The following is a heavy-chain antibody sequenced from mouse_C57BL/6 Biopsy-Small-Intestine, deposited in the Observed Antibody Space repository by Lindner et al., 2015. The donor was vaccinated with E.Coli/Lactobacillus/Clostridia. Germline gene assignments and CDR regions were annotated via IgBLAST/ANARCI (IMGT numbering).Heavy chain of an antibody. J-gene: IGHJ4*01. CDR2: IYPGGGYT. Sequence: VQLQESGAELVKPGASVKLSCKASGYTFTEYTIHWVKQRPGHGLEWIGDIYPGGGYTNYNEKFKGKATLTADKSSSTAYMQFSSLTSEDSAIYYCARQGGGDAMDYWGQGTSVTVSS. D-gene: IGHD1-1*02. CDR3: ARQGGGDAMDY. CDR1: GYTFTEYT. V-gene: IGHV1-63*01.